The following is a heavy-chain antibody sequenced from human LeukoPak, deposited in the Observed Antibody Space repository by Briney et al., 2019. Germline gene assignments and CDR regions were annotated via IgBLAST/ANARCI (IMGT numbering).Heavy chain of an antibody. CDR1: GFTFSTYG. Sequence: GGSLRLSCAASGFTFSTYGMHWVRQAPGKGLERVAFISHDGNNKYYADSVKGRFIISRDNSKNTLYLQVSGLRPEDTAVYYCAKVRGWYTPGDYYYYGMDVWGQGTTVTVSS. CDR2: ISHDGNNK. D-gene: IGHD6-19*01. V-gene: IGHV3-30*18. J-gene: IGHJ6*02. CDR3: AKVRGWYTPGDYYYYGMDV.